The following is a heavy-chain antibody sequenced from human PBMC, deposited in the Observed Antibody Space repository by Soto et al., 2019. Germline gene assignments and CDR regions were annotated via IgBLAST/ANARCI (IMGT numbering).Heavy chain of an antibody. D-gene: IGHD2-8*01. V-gene: IGHV6-1*01. CDR3: ARATVYADDLEDYYSYGIYL. Sequence: SQTLSLTCVISGDSVSSNSAAWNWIMQSPSRGLEWLGRTYYRSKWYNDYAVSVKSRITINPDTSKNQFSLQLNSVTPEDTAVYYCARATVYADDLEDYYSYGIYLRGQRATVTVSS. J-gene: IGHJ6*02. CDR1: GDSVSSNSAA. CDR2: TYYRSKWYN.